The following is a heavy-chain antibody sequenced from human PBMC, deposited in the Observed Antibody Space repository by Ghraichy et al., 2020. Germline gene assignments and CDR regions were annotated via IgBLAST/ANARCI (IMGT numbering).Heavy chain of an antibody. CDR1: GFTFSGSE. V-gene: IGHV3-48*03. CDR2: ISGSGTTT. Sequence: LSLTCAASGFTFSGSEMHWVRQPPGKGLQWISYISGSGTTTNYADSVKGRFTISRDNAKNSLYLQMNSLRPEDTAVYYCYYLGYWGQGTLVTFSS. J-gene: IGHJ4*02. D-gene: IGHD3-10*01. CDR3: YYLGY.